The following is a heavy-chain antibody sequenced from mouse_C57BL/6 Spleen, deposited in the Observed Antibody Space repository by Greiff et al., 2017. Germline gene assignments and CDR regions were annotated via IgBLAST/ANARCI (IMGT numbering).Heavy chain of an antibody. J-gene: IGHJ2*01. CDR3: ARNVGNYVFDY. CDR2: INPNNGGT. V-gene: IGHV1-26*01. CDR1: GYTFTDYY. Sequence: VQLQQSGPELVKPGASVKISCKASGYTFTDYYMNWVKQSHGKSLEWIGDINPNNGGTSYNQKFKGKATLTVDKSSSTAYMELRSLTSEDSAVYYCARNVGNYVFDYWGQGTTLTVSS. D-gene: IGHD2-1*01.